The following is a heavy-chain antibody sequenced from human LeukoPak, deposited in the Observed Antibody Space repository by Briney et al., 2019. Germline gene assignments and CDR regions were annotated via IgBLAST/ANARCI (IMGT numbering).Heavy chain of an antibody. D-gene: IGHD4-17*01. Sequence: SLTLSSTAYGFTFRNTLNIWVRHAIKKELEWVGRIKSKTDGGTTDYAAPVKGRFTISRDDSKNTLYLQMNSLKTEDTAVYYCTTDITQPTTFRHGAYEVPYGMDVWGKGTTVTVSS. CDR2: IKSKTDGGTT. CDR1: GFTFRNTL. V-gene: IGHV3-15*01. CDR3: TTDITQPTTFRHGAYEVPYGMDV. J-gene: IGHJ6*04.